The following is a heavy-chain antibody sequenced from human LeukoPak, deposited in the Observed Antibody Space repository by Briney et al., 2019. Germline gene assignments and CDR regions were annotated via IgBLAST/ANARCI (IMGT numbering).Heavy chain of an antibody. CDR1: GYTSTSYD. V-gene: IGHV1-8*03. Sequence: RASVKVSCKASGYTSTSYDINWVRQATGQGLEWMGWMNPNSGNTGYAQKFQGRVTITRNTSISTAYMELSSLRSEDTAVYYCARDNDSRDPPHFDYWGQGTLVTVSS. D-gene: IGHD3-16*01. CDR3: ARDNDSRDPPHFDY. CDR2: MNPNSGNT. J-gene: IGHJ4*02.